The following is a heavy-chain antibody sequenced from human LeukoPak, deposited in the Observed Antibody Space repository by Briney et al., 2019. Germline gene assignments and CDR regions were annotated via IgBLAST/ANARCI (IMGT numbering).Heavy chain of an antibody. CDR1: GDSISSGSYY. J-gene: IGHJ4*02. V-gene: IGHV4-61*01. D-gene: IGHD3-22*01. CDR2: SGNS. CDR3: ARDRPTYSSAYFDY. Sequence: PSETLSLTCSVSGDSISSGSYYWSWVRRPPGKGLEWIGNSGNSNYNPSLESRVTISVDTSKNQFSLSLTSVTAADTAVYYCARDRPTYSSAYFDYWGQGILVTVSS.